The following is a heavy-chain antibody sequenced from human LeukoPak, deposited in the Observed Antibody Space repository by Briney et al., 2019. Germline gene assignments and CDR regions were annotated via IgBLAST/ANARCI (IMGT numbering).Heavy chain of an antibody. Sequence: ASVKVSCKASGYTFTGYYMHWVRQAPGQGLEWMGWISAYNGNTNYAQKLQGRVTMTTDTSTSTAYMELRSLRSDDTAVYYCARDVGDGYNLDYWGQGTLVTVSS. CDR1: GYTFTGYY. J-gene: IGHJ4*02. CDR2: ISAYNGNT. V-gene: IGHV1-18*04. D-gene: IGHD5-24*01. CDR3: ARDVGDGYNLDY.